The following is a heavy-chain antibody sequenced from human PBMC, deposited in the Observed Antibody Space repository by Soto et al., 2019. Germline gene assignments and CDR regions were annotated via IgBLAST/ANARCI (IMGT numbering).Heavy chain of an antibody. J-gene: IGHJ5*01. CDR3: TTIALHGAVPGRNWFAS. CDR1: GFTFSNYA. CDR2: ISGSGGST. V-gene: IGHV3-23*01. D-gene: IGHD6-19*01. Sequence: PGGSLRLSCAASGFTFSNYAMNWVRQAPGKGLEWVSAISGSGGSTYYADSVKGRFTISRDNSKNTLYVQMNSLRAEDTAVYYCTTIALHGAVPGRNWFASWGPGTRVTVAS.